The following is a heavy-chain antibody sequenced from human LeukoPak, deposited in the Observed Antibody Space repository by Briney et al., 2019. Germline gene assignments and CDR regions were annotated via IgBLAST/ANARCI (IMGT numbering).Heavy chain of an antibody. V-gene: IGHV3-30*03. D-gene: IGHD3-3*01. J-gene: IGHJ4*02. CDR2: ISYDGSNK. Sequence: GRSLGLSCAASGFTFSAYGMHWVRQAPGKGLEWVAVISYDGSNKYYGDSVKGRLTISRDNSKNTLYLQMNSLRPEDTAVYYCARDRGSGVVVRSSDYWGRGTLVTVSS. CDR1: GFTFSAYG. CDR3: ARDRGSGVVVRSSDY.